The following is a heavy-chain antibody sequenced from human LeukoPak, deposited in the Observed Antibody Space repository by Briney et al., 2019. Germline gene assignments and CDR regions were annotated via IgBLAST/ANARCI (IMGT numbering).Heavy chain of an antibody. J-gene: IGHJ4*02. CDR2: INPSGGST. CDR1: GYTFTSYY. D-gene: IGHD3-22*01. CDR3: ARAAERYYDSSGYYSDYFDY. V-gene: IGHV1-46*01. Sequence: ASVKVSCKASGYTFTSYYMHWVRQAPGQGLEWMGIINPSGGSTSYAQKFQGRVTMTRDMSTSTVYMELSSLRSEDTAVYYCARAAERYYDSSGYYSDYFDYWGQGTLVTVSS.